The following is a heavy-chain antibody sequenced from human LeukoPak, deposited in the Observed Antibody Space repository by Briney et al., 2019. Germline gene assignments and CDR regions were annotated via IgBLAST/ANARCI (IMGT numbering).Heavy chain of an antibody. CDR2: IYYSGST. CDR3: VSYYYDSSGYYLDY. V-gene: IGHV4-39*01. J-gene: IGHJ4*02. D-gene: IGHD3-22*01. Sequence: SETLSLTCTVSGGSISSGSYYWGWIRQPPGKGLEWIGSIYYSGSTYYNPSLKSRVSISVDTSKNQFSLKLSSVTAADTAVYYCVSYYYDSSGYYLDYWGQGTLVTVSS. CDR1: GGSISSGSYY.